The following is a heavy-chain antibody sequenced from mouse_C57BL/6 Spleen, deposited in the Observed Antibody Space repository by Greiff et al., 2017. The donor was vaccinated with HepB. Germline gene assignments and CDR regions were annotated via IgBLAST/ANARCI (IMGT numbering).Heavy chain of an antibody. J-gene: IGHJ2*01. CDR2: IHPNSGST. CDR1: GYTFTSYW. V-gene: IGHV1-64*01. CDR3: ARSGEESYFDY. Sequence: VQLQQPGAELVKPGASVKLSCKASGYTFTSYWMHWVKQRPGQGLEWIGMIHPNSGSTNYNEKFKSKATLTVDKSSSTAYMQLSSLTSEDSAVYYCARSGEESYFDYWGQGTTLTVSS. D-gene: IGHD3-1*01.